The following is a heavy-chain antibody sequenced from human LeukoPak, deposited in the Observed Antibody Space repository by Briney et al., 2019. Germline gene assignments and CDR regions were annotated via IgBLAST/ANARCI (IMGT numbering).Heavy chain of an antibody. J-gene: IGHJ4*02. CDR3: ARGYPERRYFDY. Sequence: SETLSLTCAVYGGSFSGYYWGWIRQPPGKGLEWIGEINHSGSTNYNPSLKSRVTISVDTSKNQFSLKLSSVTAADTAVYYCARGYPERRYFDYWGQGTLVTVSS. CDR2: INHSGST. V-gene: IGHV4-34*01. D-gene: IGHD1-14*01. CDR1: GGSFSGYY.